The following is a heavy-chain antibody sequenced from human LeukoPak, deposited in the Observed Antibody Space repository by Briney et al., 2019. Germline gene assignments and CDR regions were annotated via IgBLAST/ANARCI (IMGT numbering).Heavy chain of an antibody. CDR1: GFTFNTHG. CDR2: ISSDGSKT. V-gene: IGHV3-30*18. CDR3: AKGRGYYFNSRGYSYFDH. J-gene: IGHJ4*02. D-gene: IGHD3-22*01. Sequence: GGSLRLSCVASGFTFNTHGMHWVRRAPGKGLEWLAVISSDGSKTHYADSVEGRFYVSRDDSKSTFYMQMNGLRAEDTAVYYCAKGRGYYFNSRGYSYFDHWGQGTRVTVSS.